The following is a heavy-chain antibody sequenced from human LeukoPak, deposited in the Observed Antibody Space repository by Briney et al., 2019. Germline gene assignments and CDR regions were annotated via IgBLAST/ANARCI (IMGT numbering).Heavy chain of an antibody. CDR2: INPNSVGT. CDR3: ARDLAPVVVVAATTYYYYYMDV. Sequence: ASVKVSCKASGYTFTGYYMHWVRQAPGQGLEWMGWINPNSVGTNYAQKFQGRVTMTRDTSISTAYMELSRLRSDDTAVYYCARDLAPVVVVAATTYYYYYMDVWGKGTTVTVSS. D-gene: IGHD2-15*01. J-gene: IGHJ6*03. V-gene: IGHV1-2*02. CDR1: GYTFTGYY.